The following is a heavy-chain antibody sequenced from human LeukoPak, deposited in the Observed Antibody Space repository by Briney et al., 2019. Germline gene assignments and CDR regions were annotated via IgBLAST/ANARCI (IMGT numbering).Heavy chain of an antibody. V-gene: IGHV3-23*01. Sequence: GSLRLSCAASGFPFSSYAMSWVRQAPGKGLEWVSVIIGSGGSTYYTDSVKGRFTISRDNSKNTLYLQMNSLRAEDTAVYYCAKRVAYDYGMDVWGRGTTVTVSS. CDR1: GFPFSSYA. J-gene: IGHJ6*04. CDR2: IIGSGGST. CDR3: AKRVAYDYGMDV.